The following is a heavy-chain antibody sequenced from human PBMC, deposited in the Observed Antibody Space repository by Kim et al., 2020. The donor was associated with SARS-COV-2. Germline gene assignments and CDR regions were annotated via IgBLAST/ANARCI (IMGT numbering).Heavy chain of an antibody. V-gene: IGHV1-3*01. CDR2: INAGNGNT. CDR1: GYTFTSYA. D-gene: IGHD1-7*01. J-gene: IGHJ6*02. Sequence: ASVKVSCKASGYTFTSYAMHWVRQAPGQRLEWMGWINAGNGNTKYSQKFQGRVTITRDTSASTAYMELSSLRSEDTAVYYCARVEGPPNLGWNYEDYYYGMDVWGQGTTVTVSS. CDR3: ARVEGPPNLGWNYEDYYYGMDV.